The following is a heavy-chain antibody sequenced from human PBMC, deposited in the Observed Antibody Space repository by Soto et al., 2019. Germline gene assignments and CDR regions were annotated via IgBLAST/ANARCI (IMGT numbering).Heavy chain of an antibody. V-gene: IGHV5-51*01. D-gene: IGHD2-2*01. CDR3: ARRGQYCSTSSCRFDP. CDR1: GYSFSDYW. Sequence: PGESLRISCKASGYSFSDYWIGWVRQMPGKGLEWMGVIYPGDSDTRYSPSFQGQVTISADKSISTTYLQWSSLKASDTAVYYCARRGQYCSTSSCRFDPRGQGTLVTVSS. CDR2: IYPGDSDT. J-gene: IGHJ5*02.